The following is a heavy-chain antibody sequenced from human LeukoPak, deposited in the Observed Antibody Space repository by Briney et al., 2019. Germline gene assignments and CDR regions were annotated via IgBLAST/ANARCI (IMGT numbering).Heavy chain of an antibody. V-gene: IGHV1-69*13. J-gene: IGHJ6*02. Sequence: SVKVSCKASGGTFSSYAISWVRQAPGQGLEWMGGIIPIFGTANYAQKFQGRVTITADESTSTAYMELSSLRSEDTAVYYCAREYCSSTSCYYYYYYGMDVWGQGTTVTVSS. CDR1: GGTFSSYA. CDR2: IIPIFGTA. CDR3: AREYCSSTSCYYYYYYGMDV. D-gene: IGHD2-2*01.